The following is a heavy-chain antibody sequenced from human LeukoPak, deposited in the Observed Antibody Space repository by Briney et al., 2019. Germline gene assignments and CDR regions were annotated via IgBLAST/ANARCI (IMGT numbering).Heavy chain of an antibody. V-gene: IGHV4-30-2*01. CDR1: GGSISSGGYS. D-gene: IGHD3-10*01. Sequence: PSQTLSLTCAVSGGSISSGGYSWSWIRQPPGKGLEWIGYIYHSGSTYHNPSLKSRVTISVDRSKNQFSLKLSSVTAADTAVYYCARGKGVRGVIYYFDYWGQGTLVTVSS. CDR2: IYHSGST. J-gene: IGHJ4*02. CDR3: ARGKGVRGVIYYFDY.